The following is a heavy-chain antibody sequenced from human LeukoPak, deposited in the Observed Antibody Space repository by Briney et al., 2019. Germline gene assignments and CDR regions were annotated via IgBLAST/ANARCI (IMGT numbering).Heavy chain of an antibody. V-gene: IGHV4-59*01. CDR2: IYYSGST. CDR1: GGSISSYY. J-gene: IGHJ3*01. Sequence: SETLSLTCTVSGGSISSYYWSWIRQPPGKGLEWIGYIYYSGSTNYNPSLKSRVTISVDTSKNQFYLKLSSVTAADTAVYYCARDPASYSSGWILWGQGTMVTVSS. D-gene: IGHD6-19*01. CDR3: ARDPASYSSGWIL.